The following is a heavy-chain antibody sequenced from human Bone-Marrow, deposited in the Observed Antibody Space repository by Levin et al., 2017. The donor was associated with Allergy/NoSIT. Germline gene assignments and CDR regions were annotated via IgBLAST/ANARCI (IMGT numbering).Heavy chain of an antibody. CDR3: VRDWGPRGIYRRFDD. CDR2: IAHSGST. CDR1: GGSINSGYYY. D-gene: IGHD3-10*01. Sequence: PSETLSLTCSVSGGSINSGYYYWTWIRQPPGKGLEWLGYIAHSGSTYYNPTLQSRVTFLLDTTKNRFSLNLTSVTAADTAVYYCVRDWGPRGIYRRFDDWGQGMLVTVSS. V-gene: IGHV4-30-4*01. J-gene: IGHJ4*02.